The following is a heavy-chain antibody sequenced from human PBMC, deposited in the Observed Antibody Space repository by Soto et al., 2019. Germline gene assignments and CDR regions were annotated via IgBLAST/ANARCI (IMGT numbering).Heavy chain of an antibody. V-gene: IGHV3-11*06. CDR2: ISSGGGYT. J-gene: IGHJ5*02. D-gene: IGHD6-19*01. CDR1: GFRFGDYD. Sequence: GGSLRLSCAASGFRFGDYDMSWIRQAPGKGLEWVSYISSGGGYTEYADSVKGRFTISRDNAKNSLFLQMNSLRVEDTAVYYCGRTNGSAWYAPSDHWGQGTLVTVSS. CDR3: GRTNGSAWYAPSDH.